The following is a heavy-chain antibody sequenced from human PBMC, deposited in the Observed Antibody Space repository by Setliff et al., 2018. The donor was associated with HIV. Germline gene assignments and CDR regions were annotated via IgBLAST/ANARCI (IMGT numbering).Heavy chain of an antibody. CDR1: GGSISSYY. D-gene: IGHD5-18*01. CDR3: ARGYSYGLYYFDY. CDR2: IYTSGST. J-gene: IGHJ4*02. Sequence: SETLSLTCTVSGGSISSYYWSWIRQPPGKGLEWIGYIYTSGSTNYNPSLKSRVTISVDTSKNQFYLKLSSVTAADTAVYYCARGYSYGLYYFDYWGQGTLVTVSS. V-gene: IGHV4-4*08.